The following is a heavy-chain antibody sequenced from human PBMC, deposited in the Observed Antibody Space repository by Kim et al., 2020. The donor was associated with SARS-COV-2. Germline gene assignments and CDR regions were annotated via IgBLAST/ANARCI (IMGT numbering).Heavy chain of an antibody. J-gene: IGHJ4*02. CDR3: ARGETGRSVNYYNF. D-gene: IGHD1-26*01. CDR2: ISLTSNTI. Sequence: GGSLRPSCIASGFTFSTYSMSWVRQAPGKGLEWVSYISLTSNTIFYSDSVRGRFTISRDNAKNSLYLQMNSLRAEDTAVYYCARGETGRSVNYYNFWGQGTLVTVSS. V-gene: IGHV3-48*01. CDR1: GFTFSTYS.